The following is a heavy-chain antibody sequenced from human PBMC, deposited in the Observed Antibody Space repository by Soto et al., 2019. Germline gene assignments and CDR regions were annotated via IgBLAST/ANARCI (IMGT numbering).Heavy chain of an antibody. D-gene: IGHD2-15*01. CDR2: IIPIFGTA. CDR3: AREVYCSGGSCYSGWFDP. CDR1: GGTFSSYA. Sequence: QVPLVQSGAEVKKPGSSVKVSCKASGGTFSSYAISWVRQAPGQGLEWMGGIIPIFGTANYAQKFQGRVTITADESTSTAYMELSSLRSEDTAVYYCAREVYCSGGSCYSGWFDPWGQGTLVTVSS. V-gene: IGHV1-69*01. J-gene: IGHJ5*02.